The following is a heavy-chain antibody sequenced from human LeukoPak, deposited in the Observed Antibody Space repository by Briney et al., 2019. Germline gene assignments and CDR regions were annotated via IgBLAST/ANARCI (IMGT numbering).Heavy chain of an antibody. CDR3: ATEGAYWFDP. V-gene: IGHV1-18*01. CDR1: GYTFTSYG. J-gene: IGHJ5*02. CDR2: ISAYNGNT. Sequence: ASVEVSCKASGYTFTSYGISWVRQAPGQGLEWMGWISAYNGNTNYAQKFQGRVAMTTDTSTNTAYMELRSLRSDDTAVYYCATEGAYWFDPWGQGTLVTVSS.